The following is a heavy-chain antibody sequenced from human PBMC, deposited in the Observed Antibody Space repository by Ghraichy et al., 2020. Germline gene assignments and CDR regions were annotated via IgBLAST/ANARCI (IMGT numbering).Heavy chain of an antibody. V-gene: IGHV3-7*01. Sequence: GESLNISCAASGFTFSSYWMSWVRQAPGKGLEWVANIKQDGSEKYYVDSVKGRFTISRDNAKNSLYLQMNSLRAEDTAVYYCARGDTAMVGYYYYYGMDVWGQGTTVTVSS. D-gene: IGHD5-18*01. CDR2: IKQDGSEK. J-gene: IGHJ6*02. CDR1: GFTFSSYW. CDR3: ARGDTAMVGYYYYYGMDV.